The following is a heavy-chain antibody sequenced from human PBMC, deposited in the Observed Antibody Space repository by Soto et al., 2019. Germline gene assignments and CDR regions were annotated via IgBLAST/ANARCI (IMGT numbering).Heavy chain of an antibody. J-gene: IGHJ4*02. V-gene: IGHV4-59*01. CDR1: GGSISSDY. CDR2: TYYSGST. CDR3: ARVNYGDFYFDY. D-gene: IGHD4-17*01. Sequence: SETLSLTCTVSGGSISSDYWSWIRQPPGKGLEWIGYTYYSGSTNYNPSLKSRVTISVDTSKSQFSLKLSSVTAADTAVYYCARVNYGDFYFDYWGQGTLVTVSS.